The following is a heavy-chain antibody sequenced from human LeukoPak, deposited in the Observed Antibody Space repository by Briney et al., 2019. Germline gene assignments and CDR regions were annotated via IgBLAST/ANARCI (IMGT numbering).Heavy chain of an antibody. Sequence: PSETLSLTCTVSGLSINSYYWSWLRQPPGKGLEGVGYIYYSESTNYNPSLKSRVTISVDTSKNQFSLKLSSVTAADTAVYYCARTDIVVDDSEYFQHWGQGTLVSVSS. CDR2: IYYSEST. J-gene: IGHJ1*01. CDR3: ARTDIVVDDSEYFQH. V-gene: IGHV4-59*01. D-gene: IGHD2-2*01. CDR1: GLSINSYY.